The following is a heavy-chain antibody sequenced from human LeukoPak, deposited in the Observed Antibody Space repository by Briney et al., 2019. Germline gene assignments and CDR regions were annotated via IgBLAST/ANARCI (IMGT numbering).Heavy chain of an antibody. V-gene: IGHV3-48*01. J-gene: IGHJ4*02. D-gene: IGHD6-13*01. Sequence: GGSLRLSCAASGFTFSSYSMNWVRQAPGKGLEWVSYISSSSSTIYYADSVKGRFTISRDNSKSTLYLQMNSLRTEDTAVYYCAGSLDYWGQGTLVTVSS. CDR2: ISSSSSTI. CDR3: AGSLDY. CDR1: GFTFSSYS.